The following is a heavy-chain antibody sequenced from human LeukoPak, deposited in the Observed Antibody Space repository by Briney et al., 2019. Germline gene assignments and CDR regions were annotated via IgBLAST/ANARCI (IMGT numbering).Heavy chain of an antibody. Sequence: ASVKVSCKASGYTFTSYYMHWVRQAPGQGLEWMGIINPSGGSTSYAQKFQGRVTMTRDMSTSTVYMELSSLRSEDTAVYYCARDGVVVVPAAIIRISGDNWFDPWGQGTLVTVSS. V-gene: IGHV1-46*01. CDR1: GYTFTSYY. D-gene: IGHD2-2*01. CDR2: INPSGGST. CDR3: ARDGVVVVPAAIIRISGDNWFDP. J-gene: IGHJ5*02.